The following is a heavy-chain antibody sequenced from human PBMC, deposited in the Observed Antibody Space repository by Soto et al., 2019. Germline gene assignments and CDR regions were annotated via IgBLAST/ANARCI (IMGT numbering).Heavy chain of an antibody. CDR1: GLTFPSDD. D-gene: IGHD3-9*01. Sequence: QAQLVQSGAEVKRPGASVKVSCKASGLTFPSDDIEWVRQTTGQGLEWMGWMNPISNSRGYTQHFQGRGTMTWSSPTSTAYMELISVRSEDMDISYCARYGTIAPMAFYIWGQVKLVTVSA. CDR3: ARYGTIAPMAFYI. J-gene: IGHJ3*02. V-gene: IGHV1-8*01. CDR2: MNPISNSR.